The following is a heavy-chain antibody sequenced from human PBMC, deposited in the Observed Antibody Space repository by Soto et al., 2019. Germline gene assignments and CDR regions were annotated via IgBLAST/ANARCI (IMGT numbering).Heavy chain of an antibody. CDR1: GGSISSHY. V-gene: IGHV4-59*11. D-gene: IGHD3-22*01. CDR3: ARGSGGFEYYYDSSGFDY. Sequence: SETLSLTCTVSGGSISSHYWSWIRQHPGKGLEWIGYIYYSGSANYNPSLKSRVTISVDTSKIQFSLKLSSVTAADTAVYYGARGSGGFEYYYDSSGFDYWGQGTLVTVSS. J-gene: IGHJ4*02. CDR2: IYYSGSA.